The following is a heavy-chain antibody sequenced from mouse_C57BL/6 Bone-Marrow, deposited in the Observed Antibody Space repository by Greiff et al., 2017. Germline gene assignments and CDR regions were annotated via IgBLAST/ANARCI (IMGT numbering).Heavy chain of an antibody. V-gene: IGHV1-76*01. Sequence: QVQLQQSGAELVRPGASVKLSCKASGYTFTDYYINWVKQRPGQGLEWIARIYPGSGNTYYTEKFKGKATLAAETSSSTAYMQLSSMTSEDSAVYFWARRGAPYYYCSSDAMDYWGQGTSVTVSS. CDR1: GYTFTDYY. CDR3: ARRGAPYYYCSSDAMDY. D-gene: IGHD1-1*01. J-gene: IGHJ4*01. CDR2: IYPGSGNT.